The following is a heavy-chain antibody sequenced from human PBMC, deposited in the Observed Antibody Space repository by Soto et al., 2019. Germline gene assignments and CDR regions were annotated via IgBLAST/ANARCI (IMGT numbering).Heavy chain of an antibody. CDR3: ARDTYQLLYAFDI. CDR1: GITFSDYY. CDR2: ISSSGSTI. V-gene: IGHV3-11*01. Sequence: PGGSLRLSCAASGITFSDYYMSWIRQAPGKGLEWVSYISSSGSTIYYADSVKGRFTISRDNAKNSLYLQMNSLRAEDTAVYYCARDTYQLLYAFDIWGQGTMVTVSS. J-gene: IGHJ3*02. D-gene: IGHD2-2*01.